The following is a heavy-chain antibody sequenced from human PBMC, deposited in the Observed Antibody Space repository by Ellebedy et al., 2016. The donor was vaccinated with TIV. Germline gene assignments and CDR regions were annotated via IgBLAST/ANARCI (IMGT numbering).Heavy chain of an antibody. Sequence: GESLKISCAASGFSFSDHYMDWVRQAPGKGLEWVGRSRNKANSYTTEYAASVKGRFTISRDDSKNTLYLQMNSLRSEDTTVYYCARVGADSSGYPDDYWGQGTQVTVSS. V-gene: IGHV3-72*01. CDR1: GFSFSDHY. J-gene: IGHJ4*02. CDR3: ARVGADSSGYPDDY. CDR2: SRNKANSYTT. D-gene: IGHD3-22*01.